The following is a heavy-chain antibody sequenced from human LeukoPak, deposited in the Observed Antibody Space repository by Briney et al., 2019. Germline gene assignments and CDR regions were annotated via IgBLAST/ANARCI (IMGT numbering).Heavy chain of an antibody. V-gene: IGHV3-21*01. Sequence: GGSLRLSGAASGFTFSSYSMNWVRHAPGKGLEWVSSISSSSSYIYYADSVKGRFTISRDNAQNSLYLQMSSLRAEDTAVYYCARDRGIDYWGQGALVTVSS. D-gene: IGHD1-26*01. J-gene: IGHJ4*02. CDR2: ISSSSSYI. CDR1: GFTFSSYS. CDR3: ARDRGIDY.